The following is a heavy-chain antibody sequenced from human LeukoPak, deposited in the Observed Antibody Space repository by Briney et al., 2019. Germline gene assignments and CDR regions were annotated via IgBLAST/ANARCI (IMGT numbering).Heavy chain of an antibody. Sequence: PGGSLRLSCAASGFTFNYYSMHWVRQAPGKGLEWVAGISYDGSNEYYADAMKGRFTISRDNSKNTLYLQMSSLRDEDTAVYYCARDSGWIQFHYWGQGTQVTVSS. CDR3: ARDSGWIQFHY. V-gene: IGHV3-30*04. D-gene: IGHD5-18*01. CDR2: ISYDGSNE. CDR1: GFTFNYYS. J-gene: IGHJ4*02.